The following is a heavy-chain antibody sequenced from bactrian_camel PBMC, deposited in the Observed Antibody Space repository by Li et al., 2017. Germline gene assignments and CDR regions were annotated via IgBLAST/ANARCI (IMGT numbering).Heavy chain of an antibody. CDR2: TYIGGQGT. Sequence: VQLVESGGGSVQPGGSHRLSCAASEVTANINCLGWFRQAPGKAREGVAATYIGGQGTYYRDSVKGRFTISLDASANTVHLQMNSLKPEDTAMYFCAADVVCHTVVNQPEHLLYWGQGTQVTVS. CDR1: EVTANINC. J-gene: IGHJ4*01. CDR3: AADVVCHTVVNQPEHLLY. D-gene: IGHD6*01. V-gene: IGHV3S40*01.